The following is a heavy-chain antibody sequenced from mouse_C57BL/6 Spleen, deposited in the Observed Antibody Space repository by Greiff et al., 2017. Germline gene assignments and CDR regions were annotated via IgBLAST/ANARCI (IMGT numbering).Heavy chain of an antibody. Sequence: VMLVESGAELARPGASVKLSCKASGYTFTSYGISWVKQRTGQGLEWIGEIYPRSGNTYYNEKFKGKATLTADKSSSTAYMELRSLTSEDSAVYFCARVGDGSPYYFDYWGQGTTLTVSS. CDR1: GYTFTSYG. V-gene: IGHV1-81*01. J-gene: IGHJ2*01. D-gene: IGHD2-3*01. CDR2: IYPRSGNT. CDR3: ARVGDGSPYYFDY.